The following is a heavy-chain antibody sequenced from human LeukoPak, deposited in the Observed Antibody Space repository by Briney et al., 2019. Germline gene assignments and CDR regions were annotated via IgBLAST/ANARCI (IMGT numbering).Heavy chain of an antibody. Sequence: SVKVSCKASGGTFSSYAISWVRQAPGQGLEWMGRIIPILGIANYAQKFQGRVTITADKSTSTAYMELSSLRSDDTAVYYCARQYQWELLIFDYWGQGTLVTVSS. D-gene: IGHD1-26*01. CDR2: IIPILGIA. V-gene: IGHV1-69*04. CDR1: GGTFSSYA. J-gene: IGHJ4*02. CDR3: ARQYQWELLIFDY.